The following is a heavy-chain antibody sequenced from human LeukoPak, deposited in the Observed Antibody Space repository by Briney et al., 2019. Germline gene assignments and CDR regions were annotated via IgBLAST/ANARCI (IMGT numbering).Heavy chain of an antibody. V-gene: IGHV4-59*01. CDR3: AREAMVRGMDSYNWFDP. CDR1: GGSISRYY. Sequence: SETLSLTCTVSGGSISRYYWSWIRQPPGKGLEWIGYIYYSGSTNYNPSLKSRVTISVDTSKNQFSLKLSSVTAADTAVYYCAREAMVRGMDSYNWFDPWGQGTLVTVSS. CDR2: IYYSGST. D-gene: IGHD3-10*01. J-gene: IGHJ5*02.